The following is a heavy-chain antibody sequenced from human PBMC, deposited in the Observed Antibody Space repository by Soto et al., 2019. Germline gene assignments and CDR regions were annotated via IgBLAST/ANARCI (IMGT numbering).Heavy chain of an antibody. V-gene: IGHV3-23*01. Sequence: GSLRLSCAASGFTFTSYAMTWVRQAPGKGLEWVSGISGSATSTYYADSVKGRFTISRDNSKNTLYLQMNSLGAEDTAVYYCARDSLPPYCGGDCSASSYYGMDVWGQGTTVTVS. J-gene: IGHJ6*02. CDR2: ISGSATST. D-gene: IGHD2-21*02. CDR3: ARDSLPPYCGGDCSASSYYGMDV. CDR1: GFTFTSYA.